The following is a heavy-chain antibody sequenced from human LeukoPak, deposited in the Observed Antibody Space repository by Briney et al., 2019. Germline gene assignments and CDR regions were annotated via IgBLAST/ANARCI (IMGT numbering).Heavy chain of an antibody. Sequence: ASVKVSCKASGGTFSNYVINWVRQAPEQGLEWMGWINPNSGGTNYAQKFQGRVTMTRDTSISTAYMELSRLRSDDTAVYYCARGSSSWYVDYWGQGTLVTVSS. V-gene: IGHV1-2*02. CDR2: INPNSGGT. CDR1: GGTFSNYV. CDR3: ARGSSSWYVDY. D-gene: IGHD6-13*01. J-gene: IGHJ4*02.